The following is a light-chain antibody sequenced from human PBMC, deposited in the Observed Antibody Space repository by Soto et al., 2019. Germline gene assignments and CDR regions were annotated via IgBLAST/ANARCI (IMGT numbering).Light chain of an antibody. V-gene: IGLV2-14*01. CDR1: RSDVGGFNF. Sequence: QSALTQPPSVSGSPGQSITISCTGTRSDVGGFNFVSWYQQHPGKAPKVIIYDVSDRPSGVSNRFSGSKSGNTASLTISGLQAEDEADYYCSSYTSISTYVFGTGTKVTVL. CDR3: SSYTSISTYV. J-gene: IGLJ1*01. CDR2: DVS.